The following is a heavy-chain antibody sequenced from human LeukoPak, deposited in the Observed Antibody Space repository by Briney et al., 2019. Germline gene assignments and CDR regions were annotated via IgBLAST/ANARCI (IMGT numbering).Heavy chain of an antibody. D-gene: IGHD3-22*01. Sequence: PSDTLSLTCTVSGRSISSYYWSWIRQPPGKGLEWIGYIYYSGSTNYNPSLKSRVPISVDTSKHQFSLKLSSVTAADTAVYYCAGLYYYDSSGYYYFDYWGQGTLVTVSS. CDR3: AGLYYYDSSGYYYFDY. CDR1: GRSISSYY. V-gene: IGHV4-59*07. J-gene: IGHJ4*02. CDR2: IYYSGST.